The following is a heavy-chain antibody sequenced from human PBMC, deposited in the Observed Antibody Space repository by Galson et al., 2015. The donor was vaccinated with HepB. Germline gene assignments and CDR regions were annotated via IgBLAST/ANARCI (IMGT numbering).Heavy chain of an antibody. V-gene: IGHV3-21*01. CDR1: GFTFSSYS. CDR3: ARDSRYSSGCSSKGCGMDV. J-gene: IGHJ6*02. Sequence: SLRLSCAASGFTFSSYSMNWVRQAPGKGLEWVSSISSSSSYIYYADSVKGRFTISRDNAKNSLYLQMNSLRAEDTAVYYCARDSRYSSGCSSKGCGMDVWGQGTTVTVSS. CDR2: ISSSSSYI. D-gene: IGHD6-19*01.